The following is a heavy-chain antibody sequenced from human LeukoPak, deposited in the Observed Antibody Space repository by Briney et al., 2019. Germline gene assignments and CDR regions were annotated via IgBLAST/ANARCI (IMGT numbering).Heavy chain of an antibody. CDR3: ARDPYSGTYGDTYYYYMDV. V-gene: IGHV3-21*01. CDR2: FPRSSTYT. J-gene: IGHJ6*03. CDR1: GFPSSSYK. Sequence: GGPLRLSCAPSGFPSSSYKMNWVRQTPGKGREGVSSFPRSSTYTFYADSVKGRFTISRDNARNSLYLQMNSLRAEDTAVYYCARDPYSGTYGDTYYYYMDVWGKGTTVTISS. D-gene: IGHD1-26*01.